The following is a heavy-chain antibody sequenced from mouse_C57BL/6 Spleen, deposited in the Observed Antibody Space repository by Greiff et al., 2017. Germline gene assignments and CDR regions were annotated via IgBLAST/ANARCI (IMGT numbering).Heavy chain of an antibody. CDR3: ARDGSI. V-gene: IGHV1-52*01. J-gene: IGHJ1*03. CDR2: IDPSDSDT. CDR1: GYTFTSYW. D-gene: IGHD5-1*01. Sequence: VQLQQPGAELVRPGSSVKLSCKASGYTFTSYWMHWVKQRPIQGLEWIGNIDPSDSDTHYNQKFKDKATLTVDKSSSTAYMQLSSLTSEDSAVFYCARDGSIWGKGTTVTVSA.